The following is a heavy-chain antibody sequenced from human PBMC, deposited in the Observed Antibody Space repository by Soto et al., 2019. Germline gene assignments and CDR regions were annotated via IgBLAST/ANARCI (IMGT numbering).Heavy chain of an antibody. CDR3: ARGDRSGRVLGVVGMDV. D-gene: IGHD3-10*01. Sequence: GGSLRLSCAASGFTFSSYDMHWVRQATGKGLEWVSAIGTAGDTYYPGSVKGRFTISRENAKNSLYLQMNSLRAEDTAVYYCARGDRSGRVLGVVGMDVWGQGTTVTVSS. J-gene: IGHJ6*02. V-gene: IGHV3-13*01. CDR1: GFTFSSYD. CDR2: IGTAGDT.